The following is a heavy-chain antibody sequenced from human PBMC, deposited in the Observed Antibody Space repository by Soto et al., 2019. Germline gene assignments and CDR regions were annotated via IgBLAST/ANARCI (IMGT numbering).Heavy chain of an antibody. J-gene: IGHJ6*02. V-gene: IGHV3-33*01. D-gene: IGHD5-12*01. CDR1: GFTFSSYG. Sequence: GGSLRLSFAASGFTFSSYGMPWVRQDPGKGLEWVAVIWYDGSNKYYADSVKGRFTISRDSSKNTLYLQMNSLRAEDTAVYYCARGPPIGGSSRDYYYYGMDVLGQGTTVTVSS. CDR3: ARGPPIGGSSRDYYYYGMDV. CDR2: IWYDGSNK.